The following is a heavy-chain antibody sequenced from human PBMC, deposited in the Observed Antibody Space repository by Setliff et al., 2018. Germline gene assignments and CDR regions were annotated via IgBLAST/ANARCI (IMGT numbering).Heavy chain of an antibody. D-gene: IGHD1-1*01. CDR2: VYTSWST. CDR1: GDSISSRRNY. V-gene: IGHV4-61*09. J-gene: IGHJ4*02. Sequence: SETLSLTCTVSGDSISSRRNYWGWFRQPAGEELEWIGQVYTSWSTNYNPSLKSRVTISLDTAQNQFSLRLTSVTAADTAVYYCARTGTYRYFDYWGQGALVTVSS. CDR3: ARTGTYRYFDY.